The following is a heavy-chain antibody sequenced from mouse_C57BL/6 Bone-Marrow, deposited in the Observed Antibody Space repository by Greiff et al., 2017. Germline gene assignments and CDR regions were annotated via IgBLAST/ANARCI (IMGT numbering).Heavy chain of an antibody. CDR3: ERCDITAVGAKDWYFDV. D-gene: IGHD1-1*01. CDR2: IHPNSGST. Sequence: QVQLQQPGAELVKPGASVKLSCKASGYTFTSYWMHWVKQRPGQGLEWIGMIHPNSGSTNYNEKFKSKATLTVDKSSSTAYMQLSSLTSADSAVYYCERCDITAVGAKDWYFDVWGTGTTVPVSS. J-gene: IGHJ1*03. V-gene: IGHV1-64*01. CDR1: GYTFTSYW.